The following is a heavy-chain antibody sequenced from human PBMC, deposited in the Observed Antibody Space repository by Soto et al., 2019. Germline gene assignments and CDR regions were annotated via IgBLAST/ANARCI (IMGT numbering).Heavy chain of an antibody. CDR1: GYTFSNYG. J-gene: IGHJ5*02. D-gene: IGHD2-2*01. CDR2: ISLYSDGT. CDR3: ARVVPGAEALFGP. Sequence: QVQLVQSGGEVKRPGASVKVSCKTSGYTFSNYGITWVRQAPGQPLEWLGRISLYSDGTNYAQKFQGRVSITTDTSPDTAYMELRSLRSDDTAVSYWARVVPGAEALFGPWGQGTLVTVSS. V-gene: IGHV1-18*01.